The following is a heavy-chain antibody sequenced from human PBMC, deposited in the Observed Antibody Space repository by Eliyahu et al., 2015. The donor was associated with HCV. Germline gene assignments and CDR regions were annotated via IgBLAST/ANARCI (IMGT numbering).Heavy chain of an antibody. D-gene: IGHD1/OR15-1a*01. CDR2: ISRSGDNK. CDR1: GFTFSAYA. V-gene: IGHV3-23*01. J-gene: IGHJ4*02. CDR3: AKSGVGTNWNKYYFDY. Sequence: EVQLLESGGGLVQPGGSLRLSCAASGFTFSAYAMTWVRQAPGQGLEWVSSISRSGDNKYYADSVKGRFTISRDNSKNTVYLQMNSLRDEDAAAYYCAKSGVGTNWNKYYFDYWGQGTLVTVSS.